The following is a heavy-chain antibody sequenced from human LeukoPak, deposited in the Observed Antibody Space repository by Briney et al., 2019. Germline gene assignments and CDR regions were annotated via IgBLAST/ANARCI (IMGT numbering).Heavy chain of an antibody. V-gene: IGHV3-30*04. D-gene: IGHD3-3*01. CDR1: GFTFSSYA. CDR2: ISYDGSNK. Sequence: GGSLRLSCAASGFTFSSYAMHWVRQAPGKGLEWVAVISYDGSNKYYADSVKGRFTISRDNSKNTLYLQMNSLRAEDTALYYCAKDTSADYYYYGMDVWGQGTTVTVSS. J-gene: IGHJ6*02. CDR3: AKDTSADYYYYGMDV.